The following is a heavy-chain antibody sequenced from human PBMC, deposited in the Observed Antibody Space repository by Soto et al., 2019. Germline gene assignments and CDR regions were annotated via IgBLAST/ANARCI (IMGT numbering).Heavy chain of an antibody. V-gene: IGHV1-18*01. D-gene: IGHD1-7*01. J-gene: IGHJ3*02. CDR1: GYTFTSYG. CDR2: ISAYNGNT. Sequence: GASVKVSCKASGYTFTSYGISWARQAPGQGLEWMGWISAYNGNTNYAQKLQGRVTMTTDTSTSTAYMELRSLRSEDTAVYYCATDWNYAGAFDIWGQGTMVTVSS. CDR3: ATDWNYAGAFDI.